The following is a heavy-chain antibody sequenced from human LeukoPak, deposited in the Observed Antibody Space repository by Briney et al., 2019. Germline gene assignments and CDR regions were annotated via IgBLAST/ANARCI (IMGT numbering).Heavy chain of an antibody. Sequence: SQTLSLTCTVSGGSISSGSYYWSWIRQPAGKGLEWIGRIYTSGSTNHNPSLKSRVTISVDTSKNQFSLKLSSVTAADTAVYYCARGYFWSGSRYGMDVWGQGTTVTVSS. CDR3: ARGYFWSGSRYGMDV. J-gene: IGHJ6*02. CDR1: GGSISSGSYY. CDR2: IYTSGST. V-gene: IGHV4-61*02. D-gene: IGHD3-3*01.